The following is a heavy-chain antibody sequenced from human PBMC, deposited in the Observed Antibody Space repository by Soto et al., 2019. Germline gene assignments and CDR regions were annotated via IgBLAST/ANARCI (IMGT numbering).Heavy chain of an antibody. Sequence: QVQLQESGPGLVKPSQPLSLTCTVSGDSISGAGYYWSWIRQHPGKGLEWIGNIYYSGNTYYNPSLKSRVTISVDTSKNQFSLKLSSVTAADTAVYYCARIFRGVIKHYYGMDVWGQGTTVTVSS. CDR1: GDSISGAGYY. V-gene: IGHV4-31*03. CDR2: IYYSGNT. D-gene: IGHD3-10*01. CDR3: ARIFRGVIKHYYGMDV. J-gene: IGHJ6*02.